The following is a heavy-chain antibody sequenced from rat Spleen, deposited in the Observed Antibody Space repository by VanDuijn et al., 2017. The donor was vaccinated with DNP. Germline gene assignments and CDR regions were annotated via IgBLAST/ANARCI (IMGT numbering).Heavy chain of an antibody. J-gene: IGHJ2*01. D-gene: IGHD4-3*01. CDR2: ISYGGSST. V-gene: IGHV5S10*01. CDR3: STRNSGYGGYFDY. CDR1: GFTFSDYN. Sequence: EVQLVESGGGLVQPGRSLKLSCAASGFTFSDYNMAWVRQAPKKGLEWVASISYGGSSTYYGDSVKGRFTISRDNAKHTLSLQMDSLRSEDTATYYCSTRNSGYGGYFDYWGQGVMVTVSS.